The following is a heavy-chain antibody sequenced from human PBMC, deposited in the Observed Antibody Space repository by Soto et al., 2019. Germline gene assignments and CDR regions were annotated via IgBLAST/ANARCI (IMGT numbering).Heavy chain of an antibody. CDR2: INHSGST. D-gene: IGHD3-10*01. J-gene: IGHJ6*02. V-gene: IGHV4-34*01. CDR3: ATLRGSRRGYYYYGMAV. CDR1: GGSCSGCY. Sequence: SETMSLTCAVEGGSCSGCYWSWIRQPPGKGLEWIGEINHSGSTNYNPSLKSRVTISVDTSKNQFSLKLSSVTAADTAVYYCATLRGSRRGYYYYGMAVWGQGTTVTVSS.